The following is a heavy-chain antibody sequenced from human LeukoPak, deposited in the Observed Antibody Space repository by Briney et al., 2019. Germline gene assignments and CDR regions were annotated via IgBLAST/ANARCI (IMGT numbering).Heavy chain of an antibody. V-gene: IGHV1-8*01. CDR3: ARDQGVVVETDY. Sequence: ASVKVSCKASGYTFTSYDMNWVRQATGQGLEWMGWMNPNSGNTGYAQKFQGRVTMTRDTSISTAYMELSRLRSDDTAVYYCARDQGVVVETDYWGQGTLVTVSS. CDR1: GYTFTSYD. J-gene: IGHJ4*02. CDR2: MNPNSGNT. D-gene: IGHD2-15*01.